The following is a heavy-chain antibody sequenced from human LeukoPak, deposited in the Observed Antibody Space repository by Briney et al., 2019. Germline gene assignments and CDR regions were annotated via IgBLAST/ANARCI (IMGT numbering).Heavy chain of an antibody. CDR1: GGTFSNYY. CDR2: INHAGST. CDR3: TLGGVFDY. J-gene: IGHJ4*02. V-gene: IGHV4-34*08. Sequence: PSETLSLTCAVYGGTFSNYYWSWIRQPPGKGLEWIGEINHAGSTNYNPSLKSRVTISVDTTKNQFSLRLRSVTAADTAVYYCTLGGVFDYWGQGTLVTVSS. D-gene: IGHD1-26*01.